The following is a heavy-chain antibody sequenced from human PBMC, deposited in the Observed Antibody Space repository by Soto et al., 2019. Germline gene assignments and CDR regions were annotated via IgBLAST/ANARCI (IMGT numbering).Heavy chain of an antibody. D-gene: IGHD3-22*01. J-gene: IGHJ5*02. CDR3: ARGHPQGYYDSSAIPCRFDP. CDR2: MNPNSGNT. V-gene: IGHV1-8*01. CDR1: GCTFTSYD. Sequence: ASVMVSCKASGCTFTSYDINWVRQATGQGREWMGWMNPNSGNTGYAQKFQGRVTMTRNTSISTAYMELSSLRSEDTAVYYCARGHPQGYYDSSAIPCRFDPWGQGTLVTVSS.